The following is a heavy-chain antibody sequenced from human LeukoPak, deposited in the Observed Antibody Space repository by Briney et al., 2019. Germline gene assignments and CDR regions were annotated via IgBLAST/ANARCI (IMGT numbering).Heavy chain of an antibody. CDR3: ARKYASGTHPLDY. V-gene: IGHV3-23*01. CDR2: ISDNGAVT. CDR1: GFSFSMYS. J-gene: IGHJ4*02. Sequence: GGSLRLSCAASGFSFSMYSMSWIRQAPGKGLEWVSVISDNGAVTFYGASVKGRFTISRDNSKNTLYLQMSSLRVEDTAVYYCARKYASGTHPLDYWGQGTLVTVSS. D-gene: IGHD3-10*01.